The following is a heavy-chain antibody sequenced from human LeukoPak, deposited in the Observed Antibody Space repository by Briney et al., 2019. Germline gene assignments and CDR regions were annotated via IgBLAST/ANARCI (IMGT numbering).Heavy chain of an antibody. D-gene: IGHD4-11*01. CDR1: GFTFDDYA. V-gene: IGHV3-9*03. J-gene: IGHJ4*02. CDR3: AKDMGPTVTTVRFDY. Sequence: GGSLRLSCAASGFTFDDYAMHWVRQAPGKGLEWVSGISWNSGSIGYADSVKGRFTISRDNAKNSLYLQMISLRAEDMALYYCAKDMGPTVTTVRFDYWGQGTLVTVSS. CDR2: ISWNSGSI.